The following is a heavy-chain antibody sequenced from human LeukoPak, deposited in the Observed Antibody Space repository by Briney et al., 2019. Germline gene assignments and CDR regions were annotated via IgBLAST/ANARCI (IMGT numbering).Heavy chain of an antibody. CDR3: ARASGRFDWLSMYYFDY. D-gene: IGHD3-9*01. CDR1: GGTFSSYA. J-gene: IGHJ4*02. V-gene: IGHV1-69*01. Sequence: SVMVSCKASGGTFSSYAISWVRQAPGQGLEWMGGIIPIFGTANYAQKFQGRVTITADESTSTAYMELSSLRSEDTAVYYCARASGRFDWLSMYYFDYWGQGTLVTVSS. CDR2: IIPIFGTA.